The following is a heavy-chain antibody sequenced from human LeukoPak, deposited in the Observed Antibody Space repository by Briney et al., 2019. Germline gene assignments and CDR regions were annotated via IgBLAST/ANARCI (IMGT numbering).Heavy chain of an antibody. CDR2: ISGSGGST. CDR1: GFTFSSYA. D-gene: IGHD2-2*01. V-gene: IGHV3-23*01. J-gene: IGHJ6*03. CDR3: AKGANCSSTSCYYGGTYYMDV. Sequence: GGSLRLSCAASGFTFSSYAMSWVRQAPGKGLEWVSAISGSGGSTYYADSAKGRFTISRDNSKNTLYLQMNSLRAEDTAVYYCAKGANCSSTSCYYGGTYYMDVWGKGTTVTVSS.